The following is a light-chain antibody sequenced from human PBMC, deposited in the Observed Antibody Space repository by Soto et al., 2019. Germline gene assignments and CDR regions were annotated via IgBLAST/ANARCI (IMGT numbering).Light chain of an antibody. J-gene: IGKJ5*01. CDR3: QQYSSSPIT. V-gene: IGKV3-20*01. CDR1: QSFSSTY. Sequence: EIVLTQSPCTLSLSPGERATLSCRASQSFSSTYLAWYRQKPGQAPRLLIYGASSRATGIPDRFSGGGSGTDFSLAISRLDPEDFAVYYCQQYSSSPITFGQGTRLEIK. CDR2: GAS.